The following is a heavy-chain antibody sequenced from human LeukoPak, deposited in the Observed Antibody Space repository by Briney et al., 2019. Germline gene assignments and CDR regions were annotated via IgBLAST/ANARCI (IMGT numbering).Heavy chain of an antibody. CDR3: VRDYNWGFDY. CDR1: GFTFSRYW. D-gene: IGHD1-1*01. J-gene: IGHJ4*02. V-gene: IGHV3-7*01. Sequence: GGSLRLSCAASGFTFSRYWMSWVRQAPGKGLEWVANIKQDGSEKYYVDSVKGRFTISRDNSKNNVYLQMYSLRVEDTSIYYCVRDYNWGFDYWGQGTVVTVSS. CDR2: IKQDGSEK.